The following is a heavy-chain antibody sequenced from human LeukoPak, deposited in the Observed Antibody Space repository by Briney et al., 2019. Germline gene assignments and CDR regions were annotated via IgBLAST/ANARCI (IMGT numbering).Heavy chain of an antibody. CDR3: AKGPWLAYPYYFDY. J-gene: IGHJ4*02. CDR2: ISGGAGNT. V-gene: IGHV3-23*01. Sequence: AGSLRLSCAASGFTFSSYGMSWVRQAPGKGLEWVSAISGGAGNTYYADSVKGRFTISRDNSKNTLYLQMNSLRAEDTAVYYCAKGPWLAYPYYFDYWGQGTLVTVSS. CDR1: GFTFSSYG. D-gene: IGHD6-19*01.